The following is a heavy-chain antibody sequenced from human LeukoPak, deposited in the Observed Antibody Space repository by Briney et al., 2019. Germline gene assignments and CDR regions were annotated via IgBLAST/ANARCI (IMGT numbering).Heavy chain of an antibody. V-gene: IGHV3-23*01. CDR1: GFTFSSYA. D-gene: IGHD6-6*01. J-gene: IGHJ6*03. CDR2: ISGSGGST. CDR3: AGTGYSSSFYYYYMDV. Sequence: GGSLRLSCAASGFTFSSYAMSWVRQAPGKGLEWVSAISGSGGSTYYADSVKGRFTISRDNSKNTLYLQMNSLRAEDTAVYYCAGTGYSSSFYYYYMDVWGKGTPVTVSS.